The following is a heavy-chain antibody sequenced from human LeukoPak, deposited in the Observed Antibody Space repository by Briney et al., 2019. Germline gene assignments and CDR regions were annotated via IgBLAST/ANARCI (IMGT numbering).Heavy chain of an antibody. CDR2: INDDGSDT. V-gene: IGHV3-74*01. D-gene: IGHD2-15*01. CDR1: GFTFKLYW. CDR3: VRGGPSTWS. Sequence: PGGSLRLSCAVSGFTFKLYWMHWVRQAPGKGPVRVSRINDDGSDTTYADSVKGRFTISRDDAKNMLFLQMNSLRAEDTAVYYCVRGGPSTWSWGQGTLVIVSS. J-gene: IGHJ5*02.